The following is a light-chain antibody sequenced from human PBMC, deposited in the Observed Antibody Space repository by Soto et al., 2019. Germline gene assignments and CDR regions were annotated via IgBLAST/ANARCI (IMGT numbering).Light chain of an antibody. CDR2: KAS. V-gene: IGKV1-5*03. CDR1: QSISSW. J-gene: IGKJ2*01. Sequence: DIQMTQSPSTLSASVGDRVTITCRASQSISSWLAWYLQKPGKAPKLLIYKASTLQDGVPSRFSGSGSGTEFTLTISSLQPDDFATYYCQKYSSYSSYTFGQGTKLEIK. CDR3: QKYSSYSSYT.